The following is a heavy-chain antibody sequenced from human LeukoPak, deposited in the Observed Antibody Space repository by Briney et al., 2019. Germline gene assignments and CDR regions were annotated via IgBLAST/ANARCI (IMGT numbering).Heavy chain of an antibody. D-gene: IGHD3-3*01. Sequence: GASVTVSCKASGGTFSSYAISWVRQALGQGLEWMGGIIPIFGTANYAQKFQGRVTITTDESSSTAYMELSSLRSEDTAVYYCARDLGDFWSGYYPYWGQGTLVTVSS. CDR1: GGTFSSYA. V-gene: IGHV1-69*05. CDR3: ARDLGDFWSGYYPY. CDR2: IIPIFGTA. J-gene: IGHJ4*02.